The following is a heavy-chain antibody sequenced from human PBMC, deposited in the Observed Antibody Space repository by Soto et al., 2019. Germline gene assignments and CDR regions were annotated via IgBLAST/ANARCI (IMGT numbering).Heavy chain of an antibody. CDR2: ISANTGNT. CDR3: ARDGRYSGSYGGYYFDY. CDR1: GYTFTSYG. Sequence: ASVKVSRKASGYTFTSYGISWVRQAPGQGLEWMGWISANTGNTNFAQKLQGRVTMTTDTSTSTAYMELRSLRSDDTAVYYCARDGRYSGSYGGYYFDYWGQGTLVTVSS. D-gene: IGHD1-26*01. J-gene: IGHJ4*02. V-gene: IGHV1-18*01.